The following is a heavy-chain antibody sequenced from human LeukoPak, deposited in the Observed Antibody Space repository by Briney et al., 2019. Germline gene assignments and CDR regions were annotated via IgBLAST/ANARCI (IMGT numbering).Heavy chain of an antibody. V-gene: IGHV3-23*01. CDR2: ISGSGGST. Sequence: PGGSLRLSCAASGFTFSSYAMSWVRQAPGKGLEWVSAISGSGGSTYYADSVKGRFTISGDNSKNTLYLQMNSLRAEDTAVYYCANGDTAMVTYFDYWGQGTLVTVSS. CDR1: GFTFSSYA. D-gene: IGHD5-18*01. J-gene: IGHJ4*02. CDR3: ANGDTAMVTYFDY.